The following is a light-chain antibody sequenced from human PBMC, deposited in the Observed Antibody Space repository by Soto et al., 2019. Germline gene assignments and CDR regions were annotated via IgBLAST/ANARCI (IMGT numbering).Light chain of an antibody. Sequence: DIQMTQSPSSLSASVGDRVTITCRASQHISDYINWYQQKPGKAPKLLIYAQSNLQSGVPSRFTGSRSGTAFSLTISSLEPEDFAVYYCQQRSNWPPTFGPGTKVDIK. V-gene: IGKV1-39*01. CDR2: AQS. J-gene: IGKJ3*01. CDR3: QQRSNWPPT. CDR1: QHISDY.